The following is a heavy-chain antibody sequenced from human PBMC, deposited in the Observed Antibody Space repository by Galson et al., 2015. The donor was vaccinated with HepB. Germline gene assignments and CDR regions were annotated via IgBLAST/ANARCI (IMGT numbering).Heavy chain of an antibody. D-gene: IGHD1-1*01. CDR1: GFTFRRHRYW. CDR2: INQDGSEK. J-gene: IGHJ4*02. V-gene: IGHV3-7*01. CDR3: GSGNDLDY. Sequence: SLRLSCAASGFTFRRHRYWGSGVRQGPGQGLEWVASINQDGSEKYYVDSVKGRFTISRDNAKNSLFLQMNSLRGEDTAVYYCGSGNDLDYWGQGTLVTVSS.